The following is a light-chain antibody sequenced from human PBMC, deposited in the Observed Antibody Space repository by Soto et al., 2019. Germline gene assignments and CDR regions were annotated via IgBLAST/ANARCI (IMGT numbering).Light chain of an antibody. J-gene: IGKJ1*01. CDR2: TAS. CDR3: LQHHSYPWT. Sequence: DIQRTRSPSSXYXSXXXXXXIXXRASQGIGKALGWYQQTPGTPPKRLIFTASNLQNGVPSRFSGSGSETEFTLTISCLQPEDFVTYYCLQHHSYPWTFGQGTMVDI. V-gene: IGKV1-17*01. CDR1: QGIGKA.